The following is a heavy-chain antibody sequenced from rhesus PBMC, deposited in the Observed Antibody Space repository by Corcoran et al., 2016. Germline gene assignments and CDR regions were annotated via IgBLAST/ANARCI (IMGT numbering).Heavy chain of an antibody. J-gene: IGHJ5-2*02. D-gene: IGHD2-2*01. Sequence: EVHLVESGGGLVQPGGSLRLSCAASGFTFSSYGMSWVRQAPGKGLEWVSYISKGGGRTYYATHVKGRLTIARDNSKTTLSLRINSLRAEDTAVYYCVKGLYMGYCTSTTCYGSLDVWGRGVLVTVSS. CDR1: GFTFSSYG. V-gene: IGHV3S5*01. CDR2: ISKGGGRT. CDR3: VKGLYMGYCTSTTCYGSLDV.